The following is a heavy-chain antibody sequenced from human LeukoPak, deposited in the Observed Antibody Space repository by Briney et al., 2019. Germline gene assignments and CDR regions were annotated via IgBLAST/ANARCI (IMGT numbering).Heavy chain of an antibody. D-gene: IGHD3-16*01. CDR2: IYYSGST. J-gene: IGHJ4*02. Sequence: SETLSLTCTVSGGSISSGGYYWSWIRQHPGKGLEWIGYIYYSGSTYYNPSLKSRVTISVDTSKNQFSLKLSSVAAADTAVYYCARDLGGYVSDHYFDYWGQGTLVTVSS. CDR1: GGSISSGGYY. CDR3: ARDLGGYVSDHYFDY. V-gene: IGHV4-31*03.